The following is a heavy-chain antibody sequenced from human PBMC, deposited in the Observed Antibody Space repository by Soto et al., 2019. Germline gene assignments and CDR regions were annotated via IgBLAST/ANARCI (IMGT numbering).Heavy chain of an antibody. CDR3: ARGTSWQLPFDY. CDR2: ISYSGST. CDR1: SDAISSYY. V-gene: IGHV4-59*01. Sequence: SETLSLTCTESSDAISSYYWSWIRQPPGKRLEWIGYISYSGSTDYNPSLKSRVTISGDTSKNQFSLKVSSVTAADTAVYYCARGTSWQLPFDYWGQGTLVTVSS. J-gene: IGHJ4*02. D-gene: IGHD6-13*01.